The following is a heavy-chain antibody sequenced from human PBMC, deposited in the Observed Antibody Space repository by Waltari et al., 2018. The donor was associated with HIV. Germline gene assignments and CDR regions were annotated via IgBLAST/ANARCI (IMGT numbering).Heavy chain of an antibody. CDR2: VNHSGST. V-gene: IGHV4-34*01. CDR3: ARMPILGYGSYTFDS. J-gene: IGHJ4*02. D-gene: IGHD6-13*01. Sequence: QVQLKQWGAGMLKPSETLSLTCSVYSESFSGNYWSWIRQPPGKGLEWIGEVNHSGSTNYNPTLKSRVTISVDTSKKQFSLGLTSVTAADTAIYYCARMPILGYGSYTFDSWGQGALVTVSS. CDR1: SESFSGNY.